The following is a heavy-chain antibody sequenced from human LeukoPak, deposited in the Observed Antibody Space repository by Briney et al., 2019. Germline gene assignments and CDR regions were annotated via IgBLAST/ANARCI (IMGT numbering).Heavy chain of an antibody. V-gene: IGHV4-39*01. CDR3: ARHVYGEYGPGDY. J-gene: IGHJ4*02. Sequence: PSETLSLTCTVSGDSFSSSSHYWGWLRQPPGRGLEWIGSIRNSGNTYYSPSLKSRVTISVDTSKNQFSPKLSSVTAADTAVYYCARHVYGEYGPGDYWGQGILVTVSS. CDR1: GDSFSSSSHY. CDR2: IRNSGNT. D-gene: IGHD4-17*01.